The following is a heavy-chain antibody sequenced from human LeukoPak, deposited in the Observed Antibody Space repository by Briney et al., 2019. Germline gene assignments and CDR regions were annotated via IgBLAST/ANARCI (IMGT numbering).Heavy chain of an antibody. D-gene: IGHD1-26*01. CDR1: GFTFSGYS. Sequence: GGSLRLSCVASGFTFSGYSMNWVRQAPGKGLEWLSYISTSSTTIYYADSVKGRFTISRDNAKNSLYLQMNSLRDEDTGVYYCASNRYSGSHFDYRGQGTLVTVSS. CDR2: ISTSSTTI. J-gene: IGHJ4*02. V-gene: IGHV3-48*02. CDR3: ASNRYSGSHFDY.